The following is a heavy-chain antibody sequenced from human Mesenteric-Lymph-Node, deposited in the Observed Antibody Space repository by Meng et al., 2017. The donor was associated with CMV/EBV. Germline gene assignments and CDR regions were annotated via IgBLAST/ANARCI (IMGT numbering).Heavy chain of an antibody. CDR2: IGYDGSNK. V-gene: IGHV3-30*02. J-gene: IGHJ6*02. Sequence: GESLKISCAASGFNFGRYGMHWVRQAPGKGLEWVAFIGYDGSNKYYVDSVKGRITISRDNSKNTLYLQMHSLRPEDTAVYYCAKDRLTSGWYNPSYYYYGVDVWGPGTTVTVSS. D-gene: IGHD6-19*01. CDR3: AKDRLTSGWYNPSYYYYGVDV. CDR1: GFNFGRYG.